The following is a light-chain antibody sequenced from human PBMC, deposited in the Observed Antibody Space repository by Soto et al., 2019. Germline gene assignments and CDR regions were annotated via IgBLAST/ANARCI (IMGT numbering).Light chain of an antibody. CDR3: QQDYNLRT. CDR1: QRVSSSY. V-gene: IGKV3D-7*01. J-gene: IGKJ1*01. CDR2: GAS. Sequence: PGERVTLSCRASQRVSSSYLTWYQQKPGQAPRLLIYGASTRATGIPARFSGSGSGTDFTLTISSLQPEDFAVYYCQQDYNLRTFGQGTKVAIK.